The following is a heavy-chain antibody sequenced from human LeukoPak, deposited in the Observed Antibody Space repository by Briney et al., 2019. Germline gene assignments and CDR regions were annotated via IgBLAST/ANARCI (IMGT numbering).Heavy chain of an antibody. J-gene: IGHJ4*02. V-gene: IGHV5-10-1*01. D-gene: IGHD1-26*01. CDR2: IDPSASYI. CDR1: GYDFSTHW. Sequence: GESLRISCKGSGYDFSTHWISWVRQMPGKGLEWMGRIDPSASYINYSPSFQGHVPISADKSIDTVYLQWNSLKASDTAMYYCARRVGNYANFDYWGQGTLVIVSS. CDR3: ARRVGNYANFDY.